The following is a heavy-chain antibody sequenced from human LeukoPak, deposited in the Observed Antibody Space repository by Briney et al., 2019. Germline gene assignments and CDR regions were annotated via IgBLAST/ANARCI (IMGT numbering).Heavy chain of an antibody. D-gene: IGHD2-21*02. CDR2: ISAYNGNT. Sequence: ASVKVSCKASGYTFTSYDISWVRQAPGQGLEGMGWISAYNGNTNYAQKLQGRVTMTTDTSTSTAYMELRSLRSDDTAVYYCARGPAYCGGDCYFDYWGQGTLVTVSS. CDR3: ARGPAYCGGDCYFDY. V-gene: IGHV1-18*01. J-gene: IGHJ4*02. CDR1: GYTFTSYD.